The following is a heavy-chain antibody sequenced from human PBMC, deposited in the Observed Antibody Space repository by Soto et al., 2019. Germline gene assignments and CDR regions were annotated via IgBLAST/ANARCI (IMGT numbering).Heavy chain of an antibody. Sequence: QVQLVQSGAEVKKSGASVKVSCKASGYTFTGYYIHWVRQAPGQGPEWVGEISPNSGGTKYAQRFQGRVTMTRDTSITTVYMELSNLSPDDTAVYYCGKGRSGDVGVFYWGQGTLVTVYS. J-gene: IGHJ4*02. CDR1: GYTFTGYY. CDR3: GKGRSGDVGVFY. V-gene: IGHV1-2*02. D-gene: IGHD1-26*01. CDR2: ISPNSGGT.